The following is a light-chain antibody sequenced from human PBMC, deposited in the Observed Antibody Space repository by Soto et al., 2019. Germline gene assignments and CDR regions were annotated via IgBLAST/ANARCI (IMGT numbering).Light chain of an antibody. CDR3: QQSYSVPLT. CDR2: TAS. J-gene: IGKJ4*01. V-gene: IGKV1-39*01. Sequence: DIQMTQSPSSLSASVGDRVTITCRASQNINNYLNWYQQKSGEAPKLLIYTASSLQSGLPARVSGSGSGTEFILTISSLQPEDFATYYCQQSYSVPLTFGGGTKVDIK. CDR1: QNINNY.